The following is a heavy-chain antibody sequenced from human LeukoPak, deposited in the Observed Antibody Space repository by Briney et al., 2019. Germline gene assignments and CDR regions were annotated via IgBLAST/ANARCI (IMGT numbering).Heavy chain of an antibody. V-gene: IGHV4-4*07. CDR3: ARVGYNSSSWARYYYYYMDV. D-gene: IGHD6-13*01. Sequence: SETLSLTCTVSGASISSYYWSWIRQPAGKALEWIGRIYVTGSTNYNPSLKSRVTISVDTSKNQFSLKLSSVTAADTAVYYCARVGYNSSSWARYYYYYMDVWGKGTTVTISS. CDR2: IYVTGST. CDR1: GASISSYY. J-gene: IGHJ6*03.